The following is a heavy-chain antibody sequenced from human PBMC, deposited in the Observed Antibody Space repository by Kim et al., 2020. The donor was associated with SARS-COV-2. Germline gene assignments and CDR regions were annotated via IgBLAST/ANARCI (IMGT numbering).Heavy chain of an antibody. CDR3: ARDSSSSGNYFDY. V-gene: IGHV1-46*01. J-gene: IGHJ4*02. D-gene: IGHD6-6*01. Sequence: YAQKFRGRVTMTRDTSTSTFYMELSSLRSEDTAVYYCARDSSSSGNYFDYWGQGTLVTVSS.